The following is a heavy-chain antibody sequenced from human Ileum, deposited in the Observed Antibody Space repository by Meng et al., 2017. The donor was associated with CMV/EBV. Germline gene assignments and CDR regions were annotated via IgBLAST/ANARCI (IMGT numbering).Heavy chain of an antibody. Sequence: CTGSSTRRSGLDVGWIRQPPGKALEWLALIYWKDDKRFSPSLKNRVTITKDTSKNQVVLTMTNMDPVDTATYYCALRGDTSLVFDFWGQGTLVTVSS. CDR3: ALRGDTSLVFDF. J-gene: IGHJ4*02. CDR2: IYWKDDK. V-gene: IGHV2-5*01. D-gene: IGHD3-10*01. CDR1: GSSTRRSGLD.